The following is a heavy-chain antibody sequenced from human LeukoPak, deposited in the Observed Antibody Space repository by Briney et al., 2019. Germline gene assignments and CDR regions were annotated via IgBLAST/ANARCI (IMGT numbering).Heavy chain of an antibody. CDR3: AKSSGSSSWYDCFDY. V-gene: IGHV3-30*02. J-gene: IGHJ4*02. Sequence: GGSLRLSCAASGFYFNTYAMHWVRQAPGKGLEWVAFVRFDGSNTRYADSVKGRFTISRDNSKNTLFLQMNNLRPEDTAVYYCAKSSGSSSWYDCFDYWGQGTLATVSS. D-gene: IGHD6-19*01. CDR2: VRFDGSNT. CDR1: GFYFNTYA.